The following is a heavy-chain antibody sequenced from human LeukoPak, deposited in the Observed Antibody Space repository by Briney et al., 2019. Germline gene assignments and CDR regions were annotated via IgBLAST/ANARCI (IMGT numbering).Heavy chain of an antibody. J-gene: IGHJ4*02. V-gene: IGHV3-64D*06. CDR1: GFTFSRYA. CDR2: ISRNGGST. D-gene: IGHD3-10*01. Sequence: GGSLTLAWSPSGFTFSRYAIHWVRQAPGKGLEYVSAISRNGGSTYYADSVKGRFTTSRDNSKNTLYLQMSSLRAEDTAVYYCVKDGAGSYYTYYFDYWGQGTLVTVSS. CDR3: VKDGAGSYYTYYFDY.